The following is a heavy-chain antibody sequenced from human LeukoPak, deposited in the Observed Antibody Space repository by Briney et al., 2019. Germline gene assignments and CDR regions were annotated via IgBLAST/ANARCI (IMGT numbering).Heavy chain of an antibody. CDR1: GGSFSGYY. V-gene: IGHV4-34*01. J-gene: IGHJ4*02. CDR2: INHSGST. D-gene: IGHD2-15*01. Sequence: PSETLSLTCAVYGGSFSGYYWSWIRQPPGKGLEWIGEINHSGSTNYNPSLKSRVTISVDTSKNQFSLKLSSVTAADTAVYYCARSGGVSQGSFDYWGQGTLVTVSS. CDR3: ARSGGVSQGSFDY.